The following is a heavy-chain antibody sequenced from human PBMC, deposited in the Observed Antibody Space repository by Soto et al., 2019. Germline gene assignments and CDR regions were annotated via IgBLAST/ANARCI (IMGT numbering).Heavy chain of an antibody. Sequence: QVRLVESGGGVVQPGRSLRLSCAASGFTFSNYGMHWVRQAPGKGLEWVAIIWYDGSNKYYADSVKGRFTISRDNAKNTLYLQMNSLIAEDTAVYYCARGHNLVTGIDYWGQGTLVTVSS. J-gene: IGHJ4*02. CDR2: IWYDGSNK. D-gene: IGHD2-21*02. V-gene: IGHV3-33*01. CDR1: GFTFSNYG. CDR3: ARGHNLVTGIDY.